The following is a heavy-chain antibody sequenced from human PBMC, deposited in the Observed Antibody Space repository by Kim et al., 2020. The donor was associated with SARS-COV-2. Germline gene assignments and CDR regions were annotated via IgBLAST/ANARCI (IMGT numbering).Heavy chain of an antibody. Sequence: GGSLRLSCAASGFTFSSYSMNWVRQAPGKGLEWVSSISSSSSYIYYADSVKGRFTISRDNAKNSLYLQMNSLRAEDTAVYYCAVMGAGGAFDIWGQGTMVTVSS. CDR2: ISSSSSYI. V-gene: IGHV3-21*01. CDR3: AVMGAGGAFDI. J-gene: IGHJ3*02. CDR1: GFTFSSYS. D-gene: IGHD1-26*01.